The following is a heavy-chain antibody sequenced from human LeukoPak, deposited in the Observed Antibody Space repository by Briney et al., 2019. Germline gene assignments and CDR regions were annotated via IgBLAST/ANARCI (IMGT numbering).Heavy chain of an antibody. CDR1: GFTMSHYG. Sequence: GGSLRLSCAASGFTMSHYGVSWVRQAPGKGLEWISGIRSAVETTHYADSVKGRFIISRDDSKNALSLQLNSLRPEDTALYYCAKHFCTGLDCSLFDSWGQGTLVTVSS. CDR2: IRSAVETT. J-gene: IGHJ4*02. D-gene: IGHD3/OR15-3a*01. V-gene: IGHV3-23*01. CDR3: AKHFCTGLDCSLFDS.